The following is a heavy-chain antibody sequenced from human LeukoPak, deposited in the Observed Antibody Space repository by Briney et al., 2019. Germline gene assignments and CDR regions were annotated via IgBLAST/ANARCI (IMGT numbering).Heavy chain of an antibody. J-gene: IGHJ4*02. V-gene: IGHV4-34*01. CDR1: GGSFSGYY. CDR2: INHSGST. Sequence: ASETLSLTCAVYGGSFSGYYWSWIRQPPGKGLEWIGEINHSGSTNYNPSLKSRVTISVDTSKNQFPLKLSSVTAADTAVYYCARKAVRGVHFDYWGQGTLVTVSS. CDR3: ARKAVRGVHFDY. D-gene: IGHD3-10*01.